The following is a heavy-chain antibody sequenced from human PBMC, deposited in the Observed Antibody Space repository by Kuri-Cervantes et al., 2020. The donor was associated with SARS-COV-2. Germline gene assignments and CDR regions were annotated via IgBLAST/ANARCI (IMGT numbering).Heavy chain of an antibody. CDR3: ARHVNRDSSSSFGGQTYYYYYYMDV. Sequence: GESLKISCEASGFTFSNYAMSWVRQAPGKGLEWVSSIETSDVYTYYADSVRGRFTISRDNSKNTLYLQMNSLRAEDTAVYYCARHVNRDSSSSFGGQTYYYYYYMDVWGKGTTVTVSS. CDR2: IETSDVYT. V-gene: IGHV3-23*01. J-gene: IGHJ6*03. D-gene: IGHD6-6*01. CDR1: GFTFSNYA.